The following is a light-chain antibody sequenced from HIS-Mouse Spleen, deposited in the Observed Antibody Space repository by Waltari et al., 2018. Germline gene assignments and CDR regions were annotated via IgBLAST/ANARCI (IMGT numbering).Light chain of an antibody. CDR2: DDS. Sequence: SYVLTQPPSVSVAPGQTARITCGGNNIGSKSVHWYQQKPGQAPVLVVYDDSVRPSGIAARFSGSNSGTTATLTISRVEAGDEADYYCQVWDSSSDHYVFGTGTKVTVL. CDR3: QVWDSSSDHYV. V-gene: IGLV3-21*02. J-gene: IGLJ1*01. CDR1: NIGSKS.